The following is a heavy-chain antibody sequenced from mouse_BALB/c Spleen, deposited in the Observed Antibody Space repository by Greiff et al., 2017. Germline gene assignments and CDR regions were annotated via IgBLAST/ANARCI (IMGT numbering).Heavy chain of an antibody. CDR1: GFTFSSFG. Sequence: DVQLVESGGGLVQPGGSRKLSCAASGFTFSSFGMHWVRQAPEKGLEWVAYISSGSSTIYYADTVKGRFTISRDNPKNTLFLQMTSLRSEDTAMYYCARRNYYGSSYGYAMDYWGQGTSVTVSS. V-gene: IGHV5-17*02. CDR2: ISSGSSTI. D-gene: IGHD1-1*01. CDR3: ARRNYYGSSYGYAMDY. J-gene: IGHJ4*01.